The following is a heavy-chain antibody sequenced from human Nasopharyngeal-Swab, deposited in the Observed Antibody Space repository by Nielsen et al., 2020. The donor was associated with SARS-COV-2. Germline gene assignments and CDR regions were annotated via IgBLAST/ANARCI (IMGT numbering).Heavy chain of an antibody. Sequence: GGSLRLSCAASGFTFSSYATSWVRQAPGKGLEWVSAVSYTGERTYYADSVKGRFTISRDNSKNTLYLQMNSLRPEDTAVYYCAKGDESSGIFDYWGQGSLVTVSS. D-gene: IGHD3-22*01. J-gene: IGHJ4*02. V-gene: IGHV3-23*01. CDR1: GFTFSSYA. CDR2: VSYTGERT. CDR3: AKGDESSGIFDY.